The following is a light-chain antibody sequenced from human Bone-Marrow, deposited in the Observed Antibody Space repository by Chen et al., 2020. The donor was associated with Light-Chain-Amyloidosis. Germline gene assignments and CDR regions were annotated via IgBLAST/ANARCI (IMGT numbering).Light chain of an antibody. CDR1: DLPTKY. CDR2: RDT. Sequence: SYALTQPASVSVSPGQTARITCSGDDLPTKYAYWYQQKPGQAPVLVIHRDTERPSGISERFSVSSSGTTATLTISGVQAEDEADYHCQSADSSGTYEVIFGGGTKLTVL. CDR3: QSADSSGTYEVI. V-gene: IGLV3-25*03. J-gene: IGLJ2*01.